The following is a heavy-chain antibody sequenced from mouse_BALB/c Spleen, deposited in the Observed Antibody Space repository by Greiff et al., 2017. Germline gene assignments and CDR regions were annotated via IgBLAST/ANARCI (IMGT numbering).Heavy chain of an antibody. D-gene: IGHD3-3*01. CDR3: ARWGDSYWYFDV. J-gene: IGHJ1*01. V-gene: IGHV1-7*01. CDR2: INPSTGYT. Sequence: QVQLQQSGAELAKPGASVKMSCKASGYTFTSYWMHWVKQRPGQGLEWIGYINPSTGYTEYNQKFKDKATLTADKSSSTAYMQLSSLTSEDSAVYYCARWGDSYWYFDVWGAGTTVTVSS. CDR1: GYTFTSYW.